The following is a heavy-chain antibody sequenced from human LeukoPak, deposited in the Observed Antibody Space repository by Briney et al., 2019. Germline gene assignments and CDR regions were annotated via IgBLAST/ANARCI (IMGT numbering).Heavy chain of an antibody. CDR3: ARDPTLYCSSITCSDRRNWFDP. V-gene: IGHV1-18*01. D-gene: IGHD2-2*01. Sequence: ASVKVSCKASGYIFTDYGISWVRQAPGQGLEWMGWISAYNANTRYAQKLQDRLTVTIDTSTSTAYMELRSLKSDDTAVYYCARDPTLYCSSITCSDRRNWFDPWGQGTLVTVSS. CDR2: ISAYNANT. CDR1: GYIFTDYG. J-gene: IGHJ5*02.